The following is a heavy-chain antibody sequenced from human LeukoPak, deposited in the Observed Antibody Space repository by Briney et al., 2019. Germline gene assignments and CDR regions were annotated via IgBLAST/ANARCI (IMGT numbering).Heavy chain of an antibody. CDR3: ARTRYNSGGGDY. CDR2: IWYDGTNK. Sequence: GRSLRLSCAVSGFTFSAYGMHWVRQAPGKGLEWVAVIWYDGTNKYYADSVEGRFTISRDNSKNTLYLQMNSLRAEDTAVYYCARTRYNSGGGDYWGQGTPVTVST. D-gene: IGHD6-19*01. J-gene: IGHJ4*02. CDR1: GFTFSAYG. V-gene: IGHV3-33*01.